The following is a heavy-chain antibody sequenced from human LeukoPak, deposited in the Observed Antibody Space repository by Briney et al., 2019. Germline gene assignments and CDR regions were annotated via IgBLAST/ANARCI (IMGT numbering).Heavy chain of an antibody. CDR3: ARFPDGNAFDI. Sequence: SETLSLTCTVSGGSISSYYWSWIRQPPGKGLEWIGYIYYSGSTNYNPSLKSRVTISVDTSKNQFSLKLSSVTAADTAVYYCARFPDGNAFDIWGQGTMVTVSS. CDR1: GGSISSYY. V-gene: IGHV4-59*01. J-gene: IGHJ3*02. D-gene: IGHD2-15*01. CDR2: IYYSGST.